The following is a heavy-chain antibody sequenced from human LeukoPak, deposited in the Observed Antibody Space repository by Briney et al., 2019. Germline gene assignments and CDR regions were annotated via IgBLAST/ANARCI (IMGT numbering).Heavy chain of an antibody. CDR1: GYSFNSQG. CDR2: IDTDSGNP. J-gene: IGHJ3*02. V-gene: IGHV7-4-1*02. Sequence: ASVKVSCKASGYSFNSQGMNWVRQAPGQGLEWMGWIDTDSGNPTYAQGFTGRFVFSLDSSVSTAYLQISNLMPEDTAKYYCAREILRFDIWGQGTMVTVSS. CDR3: AREILRFDI.